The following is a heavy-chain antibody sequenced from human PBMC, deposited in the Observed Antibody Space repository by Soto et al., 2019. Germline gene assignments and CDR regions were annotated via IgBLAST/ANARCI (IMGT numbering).Heavy chain of an antibody. D-gene: IGHD1-26*01. V-gene: IGHV3-30*18. Sequence: QVQLVESGGGVAQPGRSLRLSCAASGFTFSSYGMHWVRQAPGKGMEWVAVISDDGSKINYVDSVKGRFTISRDNSKNTLYRKMNSLRADDTALYYCAKDREGKNYYGMDVWGQGTTVTVSS. CDR2: ISDDGSKI. CDR3: AKDREGKNYYGMDV. CDR1: GFTFSSYG. J-gene: IGHJ6*02.